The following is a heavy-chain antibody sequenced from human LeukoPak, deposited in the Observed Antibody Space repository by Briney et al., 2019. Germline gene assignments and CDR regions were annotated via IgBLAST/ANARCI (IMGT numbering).Heavy chain of an antibody. Sequence: GGSLRLSCAASGFTFDDYAMHWVRQAPGKGLEWVSGISWNSGSIGYADSVKGRFTISRDNAKNSLYLQMSSLRAEDTALYYCAKELGYCSGGSCYSVAFDIWGQGTMVTVSS. CDR2: ISWNSGSI. J-gene: IGHJ3*02. CDR1: GFTFDDYA. V-gene: IGHV3-9*01. D-gene: IGHD2-15*01. CDR3: AKELGYCSGGSCYSVAFDI.